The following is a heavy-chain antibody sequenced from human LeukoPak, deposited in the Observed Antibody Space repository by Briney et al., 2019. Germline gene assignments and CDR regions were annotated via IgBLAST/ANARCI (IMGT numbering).Heavy chain of an antibody. V-gene: IGHV3-74*01. CDR2: INTDGSST. Sequence: PGGSRRLSCAASGFTFSSYWMHWVRQAPGKGLVWVSRINTDGSSTNYADSVKGRFTISRDNAKNTLYLQMNSLRAEDAAVYYCARERQLILGGKFFNYMDVWGKGTAVFVSS. D-gene: IGHD2-2*01. J-gene: IGHJ6*03. CDR1: GFTFSSYW. CDR3: ARERQLILGGKFFNYMDV.